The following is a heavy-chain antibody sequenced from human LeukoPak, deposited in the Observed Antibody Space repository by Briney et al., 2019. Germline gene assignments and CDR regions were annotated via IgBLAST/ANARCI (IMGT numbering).Heavy chain of an antibody. CDR1: GFTFSSYW. V-gene: IGHV3-7*01. CDR3: ARKGSGKINFDY. Sequence: GGSLRLSCAASGFTFSSYWMSWVRQAPGKGLEWVANIKQDGSEKYYVDSVQGRFTISRDNAKNSLYLQMNSPRAEDTAVYYCARKGSGKINFDYWGQGTLVTVSS. J-gene: IGHJ4*02. CDR2: IKQDGSEK. D-gene: IGHD3-10*01.